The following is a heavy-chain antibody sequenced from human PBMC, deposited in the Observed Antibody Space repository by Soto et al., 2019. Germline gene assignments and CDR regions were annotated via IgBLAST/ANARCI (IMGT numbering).Heavy chain of an antibody. J-gene: IGHJ4*02. V-gene: IGHV4-34*01. Sequence: QVQLQQWGAGLLKPSETLSLTCAVYGGSFSGYYWSWIRQPPGKGLEWIGEINHSGSTNYNPSLKSRVTISVDTSKNQFSLKLSSVTAADTAVYYCARGGINDSSGYSLDYWGQGTLVTVSS. CDR2: INHSGST. D-gene: IGHD3-22*01. CDR1: GGSFSGYY. CDR3: ARGGINDSSGYSLDY.